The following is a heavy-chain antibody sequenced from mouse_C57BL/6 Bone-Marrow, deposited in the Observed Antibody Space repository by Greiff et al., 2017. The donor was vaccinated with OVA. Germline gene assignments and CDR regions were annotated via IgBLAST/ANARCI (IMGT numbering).Heavy chain of an antibody. Sequence: VQLQQSGAELVKPGASVKLSCKASGYTFTTYPIEWMKQNHGKSLEWIGNFHPYNDDTKYNEKFKGKATLTVEKSSSTVYLELSRLTSDDSAVCDCARGTGRYWYFEFWGKGTTVTVSS. CDR1: GYTFTTYP. V-gene: IGHV1-47*01. CDR2: FHPYNDDT. J-gene: IGHJ1*03. D-gene: IGHD4-1*01. CDR3: ARGTGRYWYFEF.